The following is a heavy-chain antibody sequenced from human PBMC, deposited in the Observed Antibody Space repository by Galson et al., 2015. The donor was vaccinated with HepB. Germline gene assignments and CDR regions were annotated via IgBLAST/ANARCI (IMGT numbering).Heavy chain of an antibody. CDR3: ARGSGPRGQYAYLDL. D-gene: IGHD2-2*01. CDR1: GFTFSSYG. J-gene: IGHJ2*01. Sequence: SLRLSCAASGFTFSSYGMHWVRQAPGKGLEWVAFIRYDGSNKYYADSVKGRFTISRDNSKNTLYLQMNSLRAEDTAVYYCARGSGPRGQYAYLDLWGRGTLVTVSS. CDR2: IRYDGSNK. V-gene: IGHV3-30*02.